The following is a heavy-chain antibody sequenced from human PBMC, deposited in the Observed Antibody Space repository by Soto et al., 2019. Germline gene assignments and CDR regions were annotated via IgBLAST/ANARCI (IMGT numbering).Heavy chain of an antibody. CDR2: INPNSGGT. CDR3: AGVWRISNAFDS. D-gene: IGHD2-21*01. J-gene: IGHJ3*02. Sequence: ASVKVSCKASGYPFTGYYMHWVRQAPGQGLEWMGWINPNSGGTNYAQKFQGRVTMTRDTSISTAYMELSRLRSDDTAAYYCAGVWRISNAFDSWGQGTMVTVSS. CDR1: GYPFTGYY. V-gene: IGHV1-2*02.